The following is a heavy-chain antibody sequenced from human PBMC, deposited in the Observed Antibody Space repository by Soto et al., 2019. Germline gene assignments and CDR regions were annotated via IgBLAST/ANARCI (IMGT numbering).Heavy chain of an antibody. CDR1: GGSIRSGGYF. D-gene: IGHD6-13*01. CDR2: IYYRGGT. V-gene: IGHV4-31*11. CDR3: ARFAKEENPKLESWYAFDF. J-gene: IGHJ4*02. Sequence: SETLSLTCAVSGGSIRSGGYFWSWVRPGPGMGLEWIGHIYYRGGTSYNPSLESRVAMSVDTSKNEFTLKVSSVTAADTAIYYCARFAKEENPKLESWYAFDFWGRGTLVTVSS.